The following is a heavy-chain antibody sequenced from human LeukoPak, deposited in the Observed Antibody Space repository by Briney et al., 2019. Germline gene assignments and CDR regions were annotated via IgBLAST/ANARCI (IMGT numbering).Heavy chain of an antibody. D-gene: IGHD5-18*01. CDR3: AREAAKDTAMVTYAEYFDL. J-gene: IGHJ2*01. V-gene: IGHV3-7*03. Sequence: GGSLRLSCAASGFTLSSYWMSWVRQAPGKGLEGVANIKQDGSEKYYVDSVKGRFTISRDNAKNSLYLQMNSLRAEDTAVYYCAREAAKDTAMVTYAEYFDLWGRGTLVTVSS. CDR2: IKQDGSEK. CDR1: GFTLSSYW.